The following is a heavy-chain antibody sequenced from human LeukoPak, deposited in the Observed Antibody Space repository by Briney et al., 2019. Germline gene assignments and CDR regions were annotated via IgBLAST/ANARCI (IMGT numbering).Heavy chain of an antibody. J-gene: IGHJ4*02. Sequence: GGSLRLSCAASGFTFSSYGMHWVRQAPGKGLEWVAFIRYDGSNKYYADSVKGRFTISRDNSKNTLYPQMNSLRAEDTAVYYCAKDMADTAMVGGENYFDYWGQGTLVTVSS. V-gene: IGHV3-30*02. CDR2: IRYDGSNK. CDR1: GFTFSSYG. CDR3: AKDMADTAMVGGENYFDY. D-gene: IGHD5-18*01.